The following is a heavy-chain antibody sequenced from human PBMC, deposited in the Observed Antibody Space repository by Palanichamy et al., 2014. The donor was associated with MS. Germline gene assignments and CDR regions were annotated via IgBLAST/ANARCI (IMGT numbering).Heavy chain of an antibody. J-gene: IGHJ4*02. D-gene: IGHD3-9*01. V-gene: IGHV3-33*01. CDR1: GFIFSTYG. CDR3: ARGAAILTGDMGLEY. CDR2: IWYDGSNK. Sequence: QVQLVESGGGVVQPGRSLRLSCAASGFIFSTYGMRWVRQAPGKGLEWVALIWYDGSNKYYADSVKGRFTISRDNSKNTLYLQMNSLRVEDTAVYYCARGAAILTGDMGLEYWGQGTLVTVSS.